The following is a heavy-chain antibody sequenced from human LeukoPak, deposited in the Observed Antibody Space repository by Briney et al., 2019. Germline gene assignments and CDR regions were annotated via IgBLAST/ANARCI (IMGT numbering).Heavy chain of an antibody. CDR1: GGTFSSYA. Sequence: SVKVSCKASGGTFSSYAISWVRQARGQGLEWMRRIIPILGIANYAQKFQGRVKITADKSTSTAYMELSSLRSEDTAVYYCARDFRPGHYDFWSGYWAYFDYWGQGTLVTVSS. CDR3: ARDFRPGHYDFWSGYWAYFDY. CDR2: IIPILGIA. D-gene: IGHD3-3*01. J-gene: IGHJ4*02. V-gene: IGHV1-69*04.